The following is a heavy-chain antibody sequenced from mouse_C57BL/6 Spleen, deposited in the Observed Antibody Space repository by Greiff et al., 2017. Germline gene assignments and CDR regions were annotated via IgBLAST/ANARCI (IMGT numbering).Heavy chain of an antibody. D-gene: IGHD1-1*01. V-gene: IGHV14-2*01. CDR3: ASYYGSSYGYAMDY. Sequence: VQLKESGAELVKPGASVKLSCTASGFNIKDYYMHWVKQRTEQGLEWIGRIDPEDGETKYAPKFQGKATITADTSSNTAYLQLSSLTSEDTAVYYCASYYGSSYGYAMDYWGQGTSVTVSS. J-gene: IGHJ4*01. CDR2: IDPEDGET. CDR1: GFNIKDYY.